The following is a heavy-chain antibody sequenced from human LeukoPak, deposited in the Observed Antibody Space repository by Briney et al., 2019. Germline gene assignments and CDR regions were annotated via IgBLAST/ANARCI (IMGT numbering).Heavy chain of an antibody. CDR2: IYHSGST. Sequence: SETLSLTCAVSGYSISSGYYWSWIRQPPGKGLEWIGSIYHSGSTYYKPSLKSRVTISVDTSKNQFSLKLSSVTAADTAVYYCARGNGGVYGSGRWFDPWGQGTMVTVSS. CDR1: GYSISSGYY. D-gene: IGHD3-10*01. J-gene: IGHJ5*02. V-gene: IGHV4-38-2*01. CDR3: ARGNGGVYGSGRWFDP.